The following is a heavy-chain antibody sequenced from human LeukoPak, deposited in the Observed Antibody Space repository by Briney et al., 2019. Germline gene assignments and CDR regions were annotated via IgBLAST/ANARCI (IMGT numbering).Heavy chain of an antibody. J-gene: IGHJ4*02. CDR1: GGSISGYY. CDR3: ARYDSSSSALEN. Sequence: SETLSLTCTVSGGSISGYYWGCIRQPPGKGLDWIGYIHYSGSSKYSPSLKSRVAMSVDTSMNQFSLKLTSVTAADTAVYYCARYDSSSSALENWGQGTLVTVSS. V-gene: IGHV4-59*01. CDR2: IHYSGSS. D-gene: IGHD3-22*01.